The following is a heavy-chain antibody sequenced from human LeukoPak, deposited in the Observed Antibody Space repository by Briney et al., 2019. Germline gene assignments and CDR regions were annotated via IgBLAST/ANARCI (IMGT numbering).Heavy chain of an antibody. D-gene: IGHD1-14*01. CDR2: ISWNSGSI. J-gene: IGHJ4*02. V-gene: IGHV3-9*01. CDR1: GFTFDDYA. Sequence: PGGSLRLSCAASGFTFDDYAMHWVRQAPAKGLELVSGISWNSGSIGYADSVKGRFTISRDNAKNSLYLQMNSLRAEDTALYYCAKDIATGNRLYYFDYWGQGTLVTVSS. CDR3: AKDIATGNRLYYFDY.